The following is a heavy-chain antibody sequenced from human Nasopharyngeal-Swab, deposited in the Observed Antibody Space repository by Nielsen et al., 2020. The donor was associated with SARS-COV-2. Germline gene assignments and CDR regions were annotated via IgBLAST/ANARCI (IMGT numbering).Heavy chain of an antibody. Sequence: GSLRLSCTVSGYSISSGYYWGCIRQPPGKGLEWIGSIYHSGSTYYNPSLKSRVTISVDTSKNQFSLKLSSVTAADTAVYYCARGGYSSGWVVYWGQGTLVTVSS. J-gene: IGHJ4*02. CDR2: IYHSGST. CDR1: GYSISSGYY. D-gene: IGHD6-19*01. CDR3: ARGGYSSGWVVY. V-gene: IGHV4-38-2*02.